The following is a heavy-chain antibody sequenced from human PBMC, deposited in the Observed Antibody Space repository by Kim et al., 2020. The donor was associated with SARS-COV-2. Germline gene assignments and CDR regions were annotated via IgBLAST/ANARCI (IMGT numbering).Heavy chain of an antibody. CDR3: ARDRQLKYYYSYVMDV. V-gene: IGHV1-3*01. D-gene: IGHD3-16*01. J-gene: IGHJ6*02. Sequence: QRFQGRVTITRDTSASTAYMELRGLTAEDTAVYYCARDRQLKYYYSYVMDVWGQGTAVTVSS.